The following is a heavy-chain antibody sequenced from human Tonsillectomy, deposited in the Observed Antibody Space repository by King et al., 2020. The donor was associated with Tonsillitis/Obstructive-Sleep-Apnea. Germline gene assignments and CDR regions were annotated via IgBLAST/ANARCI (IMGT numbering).Heavy chain of an antibody. J-gene: IGHJ6*02. CDR3: ARVDIVVVPAAIAWENTYYYYYGMDV. CDR2: ISAYNGNT. V-gene: IGHV1-18*01. CDR1: GYTFTSYG. D-gene: IGHD2-2*02. Sequence: VQLVESGAEVKKPGASVKVSCTASGYTFTSYGISWVRQAPGQGLEWMGWISAYNGNTNYAQKLQGRVTMTTDTSTSTAYMELRSLRSDDTAVYYCARVDIVVVPAAIAWENTYYYYYGMDVWGQGTTVTVSS.